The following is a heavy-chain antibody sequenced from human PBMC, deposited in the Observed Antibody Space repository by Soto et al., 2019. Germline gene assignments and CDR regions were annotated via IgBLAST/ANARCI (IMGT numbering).Heavy chain of an antibody. V-gene: IGHV3-49*03. D-gene: IGHD3-3*01. CDR2: IRSKAYGGTT. Sequence: GGSLRLSCTASGFTFGDYAMSWFRQAPGKGLEWVGFIRSKAYGGTTEYAASVKGRFTISRDDSKSIAYLQMNSLKTEDTAVYYCTRSDDFWSGPRDRYYYYMDVWGKGTTVTVSS. CDR1: GFTFGDYA. CDR3: TRSDDFWSGPRDRYYYYMDV. J-gene: IGHJ6*03.